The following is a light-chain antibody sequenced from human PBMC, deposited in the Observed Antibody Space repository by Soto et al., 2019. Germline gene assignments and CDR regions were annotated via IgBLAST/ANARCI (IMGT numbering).Light chain of an antibody. CDR1: HNVGVF. V-gene: IGKV1-5*03. CDR3: QQYHSAFGLYT. Sequence: DIQMTQSPSILAASIGDRVTITCRASHNVGVFLAWYQQKPGKAPKLLIYKASSLETGVPSRFSGSGSGTEFTLTISSLQGDDVATYYCQQYHSAFGLYTFGRGTKLEIK. J-gene: IGKJ2*01. CDR2: KAS.